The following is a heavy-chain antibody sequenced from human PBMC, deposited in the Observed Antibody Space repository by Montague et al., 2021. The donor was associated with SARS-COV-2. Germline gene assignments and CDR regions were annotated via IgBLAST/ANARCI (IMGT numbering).Heavy chain of an antibody. J-gene: IGHJ4*02. Sequence: SETLSLTCTVSGGSISIYYWSWIRQPPGKGLEWIGYMYYDGSPKXNPSLRGRVTISVDKSKNQCSLKLSSVTAADTAVYYCATDYGSGSYFDYWGQGGLVTISS. CDR1: GGSISIYY. D-gene: IGHD3-10*01. V-gene: IGHV4-59*01. CDR2: MYYDGSP. CDR3: ATDYGSGSYFDY.